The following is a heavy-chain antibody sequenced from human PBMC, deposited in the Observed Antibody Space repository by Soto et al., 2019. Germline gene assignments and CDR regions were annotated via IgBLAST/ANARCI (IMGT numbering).Heavy chain of an antibody. Sequence: PSETLSLTCTVSGGSISSYYWSWIRQPPGKGLEWIGYIYYSGSTNYNPPLKSRVTISVDKSKNQFSLKLSSVTAADTAVYYCARVSGSYYYGMDVCGQGTTVTVSS. CDR2: IYYSGST. D-gene: IGHD1-26*01. V-gene: IGHV4-59*12. J-gene: IGHJ6*02. CDR1: GGSISSYY. CDR3: ARVSGSYYYGMDV.